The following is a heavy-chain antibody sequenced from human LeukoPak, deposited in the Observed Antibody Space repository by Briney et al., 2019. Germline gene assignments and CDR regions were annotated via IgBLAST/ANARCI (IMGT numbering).Heavy chain of an antibody. D-gene: IGHD4-17*01. V-gene: IGHV3-21*01. Sequence: GGYLRLSCAASGFTFSSYSMNWVRQAPGKGLEWVSSISSSSSYIYYADSVKGRFTISRDNAKNSLYLQMNSLRAEDTAVYYCARDSTVTTWDFDYWGQGTLVTVSS. CDR3: ARDSTVTTWDFDY. CDR2: ISSSSSYI. J-gene: IGHJ4*02. CDR1: GFTFSSYS.